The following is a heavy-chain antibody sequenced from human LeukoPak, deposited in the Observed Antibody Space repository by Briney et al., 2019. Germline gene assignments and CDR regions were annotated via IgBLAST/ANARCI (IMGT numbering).Heavy chain of an antibody. CDR2: ISDYNGNT. CDR1: TYTFTRYG. CDR3: ARSGRGTYYYFDL. V-gene: IGHV1-18*01. Sequence: GASVKVSCKASTYTFTRYGISWVRQAPGQGLEWMGWISDYNGNTNYAQKFLGRVSMTADTATSTAYMELRGLTSDDTAMYYCARSGRGTYYYFDLWGQGTLVTVSS. D-gene: IGHD5-12*01. J-gene: IGHJ4*02.